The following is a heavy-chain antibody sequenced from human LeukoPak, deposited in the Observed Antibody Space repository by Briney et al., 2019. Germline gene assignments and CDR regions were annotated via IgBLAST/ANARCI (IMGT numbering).Heavy chain of an antibody. CDR1: GGSISSYY. CDR2: IYTSGST. Sequence: SETLSLTCTVSGGSISSYYWSWIRQPPGKGLEWIGYIYTSGSTNYNPSLKGRVTISVDTSRNQFSLKLSSVTAADTAVYYCARHRACSSTSCSPPHPYFQHWGQGTLVTVSS. V-gene: IGHV4-4*09. D-gene: IGHD2-2*01. CDR3: ARHRACSSTSCSPPHPYFQH. J-gene: IGHJ1*01.